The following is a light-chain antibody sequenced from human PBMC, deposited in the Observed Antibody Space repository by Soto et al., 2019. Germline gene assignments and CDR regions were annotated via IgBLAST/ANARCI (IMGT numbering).Light chain of an antibody. CDR3: QQYGSSPWT. Sequence: EIVLTQSPGTLSLSPGERATLSCRAIQSVSSSYLAWYQQKPGQAPRLLIYGASSRATGIPDRFSGSGSGTDFTLTISRLEPEDFAVYYCQQYGSSPWTFGQGTKVE. CDR2: GAS. J-gene: IGKJ1*01. CDR1: QSVSSSY. V-gene: IGKV3-20*01.